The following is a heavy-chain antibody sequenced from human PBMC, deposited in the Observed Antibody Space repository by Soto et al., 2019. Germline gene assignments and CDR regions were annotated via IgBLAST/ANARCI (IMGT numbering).Heavy chain of an antibody. CDR3: TTDKGREAFDI. CDR2: IKSKTDGGTT. J-gene: IGHJ3*02. CDR1: GFILGNAW. Sequence: EVQLVESGGGLVKPGGSFRFSFEASGFILGNAWMSWARQAPGKGLGWVGRIKSKTDGGTTDYAAPVKGRFTISRDDSKNTLYLQMNSLKTEDTAVYYCTTDKGREAFDIWGQGTMVTVSS. V-gene: IGHV3-15*01.